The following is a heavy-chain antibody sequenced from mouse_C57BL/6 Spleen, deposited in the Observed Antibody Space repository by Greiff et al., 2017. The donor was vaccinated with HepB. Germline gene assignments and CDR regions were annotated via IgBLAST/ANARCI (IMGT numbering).Heavy chain of an antibody. D-gene: IGHD2-1*01. CDR2: IYPSDSET. CDR1: GYTFTSYW. Sequence: VQLQQPGAELVRPGSSVKLSCKASGYTFTSYWMHWVKQRPIQGLEWIGNIYPSDSETHYNQKFKDKATLTVDKSSSTAYMQLRILTAEDSAVYYCARDGNYYFDYWGQGTTLTVSS. J-gene: IGHJ2*01. CDR3: ARDGNYYFDY. V-gene: IGHV1-52*01.